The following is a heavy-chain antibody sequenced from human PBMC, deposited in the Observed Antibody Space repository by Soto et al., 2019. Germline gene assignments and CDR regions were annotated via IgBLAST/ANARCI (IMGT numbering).Heavy chain of an antibody. J-gene: IGHJ4*02. CDR1: GGSISSGGYY. CDR2: IFHSGST. V-gene: IGHV4-31*03. D-gene: IGHD2-2*03. Sequence: QVQLQESGPGLVKPPQTLSLTCNVSGGSISSGGYYWTWIRQRPGKGLEWIGYIFHSGSTYYNPSLKSRVTISVDTSKNQFSLKLTSVTAAHTAMYYCARAGYCTSSSCYLLEYWGQGTLVTVSS. CDR3: ARAGYCTSSSCYLLEY.